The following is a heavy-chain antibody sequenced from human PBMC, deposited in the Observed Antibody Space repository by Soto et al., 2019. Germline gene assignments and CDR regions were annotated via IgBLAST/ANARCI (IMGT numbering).Heavy chain of an antibody. CDR2: IFSNDET. Sequence: SGPTLVNPTETLTLTCTVSGFSLSRADVGVSWIRQPPGKALEWLAHIFSNDETVYSAPLKSRLTIIKDTSKSQVVLIMTNMDPVDTATYYCARISRYGYDFDYWGQGTLVTV. J-gene: IGHJ4*02. D-gene: IGHD5-12*01. CDR3: ARISRYGYDFDY. CDR1: GFSLSRADVG. V-gene: IGHV2-26*02.